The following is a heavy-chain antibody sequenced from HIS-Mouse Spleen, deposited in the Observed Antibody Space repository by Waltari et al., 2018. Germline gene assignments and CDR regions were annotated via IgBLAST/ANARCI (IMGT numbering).Heavy chain of an antibody. V-gene: IGHV4-39*07. J-gene: IGHJ2*01. CDR3: AREIPYSSSWYDWYFDL. D-gene: IGHD6-13*01. Sequence: QLQLQESGPGLVKPSETLSLTCTVAGGSISSSSYYGGWIRQPPGKGLEWIGSIYYSGSTSYNPSLKSRVTISVDTSKNQFSLKLSSVTAADTAVYYCAREIPYSSSWYDWYFDLWGRGTLVTVSS. CDR2: IYYSGST. CDR1: GGSISSSSYY.